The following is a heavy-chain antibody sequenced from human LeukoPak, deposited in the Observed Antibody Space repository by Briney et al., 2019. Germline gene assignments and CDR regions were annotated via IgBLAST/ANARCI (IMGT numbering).Heavy chain of an antibody. CDR1: GGSISSYF. V-gene: IGHV4-4*07. Sequence: SETLSLTCNVSGGSISSYFWTWVRQPAGKGLEWIGRIYTSGSTNYSPSLKSRVTMSVDTSRNQFSLNLSSVTTADTAAYYCAREGQQQRPLDYWGQGTLVTVSS. J-gene: IGHJ4*02. CDR2: IYTSGST. CDR3: AREGQQQRPLDY. D-gene: IGHD1-1*01.